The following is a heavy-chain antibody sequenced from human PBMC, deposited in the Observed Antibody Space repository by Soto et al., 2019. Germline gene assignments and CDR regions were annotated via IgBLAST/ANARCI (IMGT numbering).Heavy chain of an antibody. D-gene: IGHD3-3*01. CDR2: IDPSDSYT. Sequence: GESLKISCKGSGYSFTSYWISWVRQMPGKGLEWMGRIDPSDSYTNYSPSFQGHVTISADKSISTAYLQWSSLKASDTAMYYRARHLLMMDFWSGFNYYYGMDVWGQGTTVTVAS. J-gene: IGHJ6*02. CDR1: GYSFTSYW. V-gene: IGHV5-10-1*01. CDR3: ARHLLMMDFWSGFNYYYGMDV.